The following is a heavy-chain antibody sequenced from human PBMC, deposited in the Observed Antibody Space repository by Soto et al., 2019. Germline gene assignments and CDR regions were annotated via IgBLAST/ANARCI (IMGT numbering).Heavy chain of an antibody. CDR2: ITWNSDKI. J-gene: IGHJ6*02. V-gene: IGHV3-20*04. D-gene: IGHD2-2*01. CDR3: ARDNELRVPYYHVMDV. Sequence: GGSLRLSCAASGFTFSSYAMSWVRQAPGKGLEWVSGITWNSDKIGYPDSVKGRFSISRDNAKNSLSLQMDSLRDEDTAVYYCARDNELRVPYYHVMDVWGQGTTVTVSS. CDR1: GFTFSSYA.